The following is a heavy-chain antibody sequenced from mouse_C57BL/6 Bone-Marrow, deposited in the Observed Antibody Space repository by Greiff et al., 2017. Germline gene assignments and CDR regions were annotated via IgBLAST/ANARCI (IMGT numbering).Heavy chain of an antibody. D-gene: IGHD1-1*01. CDR3: ARNTTVLATFAY. V-gene: IGHV2-2*01. Sequence: VQLQQSGPGLVQPSQSLSITCTVSGFSLTSYGVHWVRQSPGKGLEWLGVIWSGGSTDYNAAFISRLSISKDNSKSQVFFKMNSLQADDTAIYYCARNTTVLATFAYWGQGTLVTVSA. J-gene: IGHJ3*01. CDR2: IWSGGST. CDR1: GFSLTSYG.